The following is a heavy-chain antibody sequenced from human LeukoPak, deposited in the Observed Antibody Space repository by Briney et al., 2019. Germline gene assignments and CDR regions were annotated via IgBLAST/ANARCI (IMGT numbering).Heavy chain of an antibody. CDR1: GFTFSSYE. CDR2: ISSGGTTL. D-gene: IGHD2-21*01. CDR3: ATWRGLAH. Sequence: GGSLRLSCVASGFTFSSYEMNWVRQAPGKGLEWVSHISSGGTTLFYAASVKGRFTISRDNAKNSLYLQMNSLTADDTAVYSCATWRGLAHWGHGTLVTVFS. V-gene: IGHV3-48*03. J-gene: IGHJ4*01.